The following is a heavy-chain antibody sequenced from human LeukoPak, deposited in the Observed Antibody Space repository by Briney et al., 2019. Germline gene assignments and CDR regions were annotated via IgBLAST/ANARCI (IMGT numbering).Heavy chain of an antibody. J-gene: IGHJ4*02. CDR3: ALGYCSSTSCSGFDY. CDR2: ISAYNGNT. CDR1: GYTFTSYG. Sequence: ASVKVSCKASGYTFTSYGISWVRQAPGQGLEWMGWISAYNGNTNYAQKLQGRVTMTTDTSTSTAYMELRSLRSDDTAVYYCALGYCSSTSCSGFDYWGQGTLVTVSS. D-gene: IGHD2-2*01. V-gene: IGHV1-18*01.